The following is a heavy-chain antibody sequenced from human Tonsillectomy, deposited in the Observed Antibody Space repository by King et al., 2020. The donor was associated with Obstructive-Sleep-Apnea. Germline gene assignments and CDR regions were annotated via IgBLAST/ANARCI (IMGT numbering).Heavy chain of an antibody. D-gene: IGHD6-19*01. Sequence: VQLVESGGGVVQPGRSLRLSCAASVFTFSTYGMHWVRQAPGKGLEWVAVISYDGSNKYYTDSVKGRYTISTDNSKNTLYLQMNNLRTEDTALYYCAKDRGSSGWFDGMDVWGQGTTVTVSS. V-gene: IGHV3-30*18. CDR2: ISYDGSNK. CDR3: AKDRGSSGWFDGMDV. CDR1: VFTFSTYG. J-gene: IGHJ6*02.